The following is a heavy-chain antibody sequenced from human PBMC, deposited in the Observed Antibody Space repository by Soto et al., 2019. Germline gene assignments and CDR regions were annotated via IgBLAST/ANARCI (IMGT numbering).Heavy chain of an antibody. D-gene: IGHD2-2*01. CDR2: IRQDGNQI. J-gene: IGHJ6*03. CDR3: ARGCSKLNCPYYMEV. V-gene: IGHV3-7*01. Sequence: PGGSLRLSCAASGFIFSDYWMSWVRQAPGKGLEWVATIRQDGNQIHHVDSVKGRFAISRDNAKDSLFLQMSSLRVEDTAVYHCARGCSKLNCPYYMEVWGKGTTVTVSS. CDR1: GFIFSDYW.